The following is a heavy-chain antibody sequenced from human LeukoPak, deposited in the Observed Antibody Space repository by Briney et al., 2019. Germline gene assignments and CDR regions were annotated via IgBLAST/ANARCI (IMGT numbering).Heavy chain of an antibody. J-gene: IGHJ4*02. CDR3: DKDSSLAAADF. V-gene: IGHV3-30*18. D-gene: IGHD6-13*01. CDR1: GFTSSNYG. Sequence: GRSLRLSCAASGFTSSNYGMHWVRQAPGKGLEWVGVILYYGSNKYYADSVKGRVTISSDNSKNTLYLQMNSMSAEDTDVYYCDKDSSLAAADFWGQGTLVTVSS. CDR2: ILYYGSNK.